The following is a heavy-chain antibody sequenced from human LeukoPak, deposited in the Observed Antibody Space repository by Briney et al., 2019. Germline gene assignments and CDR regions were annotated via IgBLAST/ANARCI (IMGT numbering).Heavy chain of an antibody. CDR2: ISPRGDIT. J-gene: IGHJ4*02. Sequence: PGGSLRLSCAASGFSFRSHGMNWVRQAPGKGLEWVSGISPRGDITYYKDSVRGRFTISRDNFKNTVSLQLNSLRAEDTAMYYCARSSGVLQLSSPFDYWGQGTLVTVSS. D-gene: IGHD5-18*01. V-gene: IGHV3-23*01. CDR3: ARSSGVLQLSSPFDY. CDR1: GFSFRSHG.